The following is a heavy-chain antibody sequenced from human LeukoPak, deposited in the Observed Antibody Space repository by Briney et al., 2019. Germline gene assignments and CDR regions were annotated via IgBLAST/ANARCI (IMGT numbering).Heavy chain of an antibody. CDR3: ARVLRYFDWFSYYYMDV. D-gene: IGHD3-9*01. CDR2: INHSGST. V-gene: IGHV4-34*01. CDR1: GGSFSGYY. Sequence: SETLSLTCAVYGGSFSGYYWSWIRQPPGKGLEWIGGINHSGSTNYNPPLKSRVTISVDTSKNQFSLKLSSVTAADTAVYYCARVLRYFDWFSYYYMDVWGKGTTVTVSS. J-gene: IGHJ6*03.